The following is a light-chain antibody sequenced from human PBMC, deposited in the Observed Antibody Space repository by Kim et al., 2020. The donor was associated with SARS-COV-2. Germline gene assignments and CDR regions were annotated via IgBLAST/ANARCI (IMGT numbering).Light chain of an antibody. J-gene: IGKJ4*01. CDR2: GAS. CDR1: EGIGID. CDR3: QQYNTYPLT. V-gene: IGKV1-16*02. Sequence: DIQMTQSPSSLSASVGDRITITCRASEGIGIDLAWFQQNPGKAPKSLIYGASNLQGGVPSKFSGSGSGTDFTLTISSLQPEDFATYYCQQYNTYPLTFGGGTKVDIK.